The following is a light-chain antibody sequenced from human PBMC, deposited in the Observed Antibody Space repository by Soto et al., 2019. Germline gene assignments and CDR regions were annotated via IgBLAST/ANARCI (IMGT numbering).Light chain of an antibody. CDR2: GAS. J-gene: IGKJ1*01. V-gene: IGKV3-20*01. CDR1: QSVSSSY. Sequence: IVMTQSPGTLSLSPGERATLSCRASQSVSSSYLAWYQQKPAQAPRLLIYGASSRATGIPDRFSGSGSGTDFTLTISRLEPEDFAVYYCQQYGSSPRTFGQGTKVEIK. CDR3: QQYGSSPRT.